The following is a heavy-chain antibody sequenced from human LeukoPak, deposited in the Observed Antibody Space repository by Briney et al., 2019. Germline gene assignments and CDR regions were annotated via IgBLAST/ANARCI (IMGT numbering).Heavy chain of an antibody. V-gene: IGHV4-4*07. CDR3: ARGRNYYDSSGYYYESAFDI. CDR2: IYTGGST. Sequence: SETLSLTCTVSGGSISSYYWSWIRQPAGKGLEWIGRIYTGGSTNYNPSLKSRVTMSVDTSENQFSLKLSSVTAADTAVYYCARGRNYYDSSGYYYESAFDIWGQGTMVTVSS. J-gene: IGHJ3*02. D-gene: IGHD3-22*01. CDR1: GGSISSYY.